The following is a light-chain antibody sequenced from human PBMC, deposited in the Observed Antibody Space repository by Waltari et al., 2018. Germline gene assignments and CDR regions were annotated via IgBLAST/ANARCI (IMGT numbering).Light chain of an antibody. J-gene: IGLJ1*01. CDR1: TTDLASHYF. Sequence: SALAQPASVSGSPGQSITISCTGATTDLASHYFVSWYQHHPGRVPKLIVFDAVKRPSGGFNGCCGAKSAATASLTIFALQTDDEDIYYRCSYTASATSYVCGSGTTVTVL. CDR3: CSYTASATSYV. V-gene: IGLV2-23*01. CDR2: DAV.